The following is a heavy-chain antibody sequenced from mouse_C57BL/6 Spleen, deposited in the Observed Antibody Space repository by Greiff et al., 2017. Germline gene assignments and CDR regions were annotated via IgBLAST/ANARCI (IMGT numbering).Heavy chain of an antibody. CDR3: ARPIYYGNWGFAY. Sequence: VQLQQSGAELVKPGASVKMSCKASGYTFTSYWITWVKQRPGQGLEWIGDIYPGSGSTNYNEKFKSKATLTVDTSSRTAYMQLSSLTSEDSAVYYCARPIYYGNWGFAYWGQGTLVTVSA. D-gene: IGHD2-1*01. CDR1: GYTFTSYW. CDR2: IYPGSGST. J-gene: IGHJ3*01. V-gene: IGHV1-55*01.